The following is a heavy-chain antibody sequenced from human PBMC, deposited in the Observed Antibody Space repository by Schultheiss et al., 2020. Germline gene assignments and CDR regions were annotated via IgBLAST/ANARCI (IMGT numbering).Heavy chain of an antibody. Sequence: SGPTLVKPTQTLTLTCTCSGFSLSTSGVGVGWIRQPPGKALEWLALIYWNDDKRYSPSLKSRLTITKDTSKNQVVLTMTNMDPVDTATYYCAPSPVDSSGWYSWFDPWGQGTLVTVSS. CDR3: APSPVDSSGWYSWFDP. D-gene: IGHD6-19*01. V-gene: IGHV2-5*01. J-gene: IGHJ5*02. CDR2: IYWNDDK. CDR1: GFSLSTSGVG.